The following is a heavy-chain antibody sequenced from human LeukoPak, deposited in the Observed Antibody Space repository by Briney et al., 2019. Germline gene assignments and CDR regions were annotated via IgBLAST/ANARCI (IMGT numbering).Heavy chain of an antibody. J-gene: IGHJ4*02. CDR2: ISYDGSNK. D-gene: IGHD3-10*01. Sequence: GRSLRLSCAASGFTFGSYAMHWVRQAPGKGLEWVAVISYDGSNKYYADSVKGRFTISRDNSKNTLYLQMNSLRAEDTAVYYCARAGPSMVRGVIITGIFDYWGQGTLVTVSS. CDR3: ARAGPSMVRGVIITGIFDY. CDR1: GFTFGSYA. V-gene: IGHV3-30*04.